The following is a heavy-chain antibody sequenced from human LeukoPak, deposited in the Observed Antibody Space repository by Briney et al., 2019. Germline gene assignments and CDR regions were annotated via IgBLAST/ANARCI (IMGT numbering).Heavy chain of an antibody. V-gene: IGHV4-34*01. CDR1: GGSFSGYY. J-gene: IGHJ4*02. D-gene: IGHD3-22*01. CDR2: INHSGST. Sequence: PSETLSLTCAVYGGSFSGYYWSWIRQPPGKGLEWIGEINHSGSTNYNPSLKSRVTISVDTSKNQFSLKLISVTAADTAVYYCARDEDSIFDYWGQGTLVTVSS. CDR3: ARDEDSIFDY.